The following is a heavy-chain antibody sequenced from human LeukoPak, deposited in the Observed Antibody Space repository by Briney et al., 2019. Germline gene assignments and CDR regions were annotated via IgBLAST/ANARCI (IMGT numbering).Heavy chain of an antibody. CDR2: ITNSGDST. J-gene: IGHJ4*02. D-gene: IGHD3-16*01. V-gene: IGHV3-23*01. CDR3: AKDGGGGFDS. CDR1: GFTFSSYD. Sequence: GGSLRLSCAASGFTFSSYDMSWVRQAPGKGLEWVSAITNSGDSTYYADSVKGRFTISRDNSKNTLYLQMNSLRAEDTAVYYCAKDGGGGFDSWGQGTLVTVSS.